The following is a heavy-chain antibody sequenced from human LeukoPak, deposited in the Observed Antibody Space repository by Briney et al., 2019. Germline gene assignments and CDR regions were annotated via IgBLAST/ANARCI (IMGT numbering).Heavy chain of an antibody. CDR2: IYKAGNT. Sequence: SETLSLTCTVSGGSISSTTYYWAWIRQPPGKGLEWIGSIYKAGNTNYSPSLKSRVTISVDTSKNQFSLKLSSVTAADTAVYYCARDGGGYYGSGSYYEIDYWGQGTLVTVSS. CDR3: ARDGGGYYGSGSYYEIDY. CDR1: GGSISSTTYY. J-gene: IGHJ4*02. D-gene: IGHD3-10*01. V-gene: IGHV4-39*07.